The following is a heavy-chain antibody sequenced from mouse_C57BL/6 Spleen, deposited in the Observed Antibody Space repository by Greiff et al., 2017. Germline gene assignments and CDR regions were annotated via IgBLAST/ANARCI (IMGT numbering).Heavy chain of an antibody. D-gene: IGHD1-1*01. V-gene: IGHV1-15*01. CDR2: IDPETGGT. CDR3: VITTVVDYYAMDY. J-gene: IGHJ4*01. Sequence: VQLQQSGAELVRPGASVTLSCKASGYTFTDYEMHWVKQTPVHGLEWIGAIDPETGGTAYNQKFKGKAILTADKSSSTAYMELRSLTSEDSAVYYSVITTVVDYYAMDYWGQGTSVTVSS. CDR1: GYTFTDYE.